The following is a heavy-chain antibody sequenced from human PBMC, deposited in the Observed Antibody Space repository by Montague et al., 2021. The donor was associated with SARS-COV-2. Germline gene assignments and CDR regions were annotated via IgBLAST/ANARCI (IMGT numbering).Heavy chain of an antibody. D-gene: IGHD2-8*01. J-gene: IGHJ3*02. Sequence: SETLSLTCTVSRDSISSHNYFWAWIRQPPGKGLEWIGSVYYSGLTFYNPSLESRVTISVDTSKKQFSLKVNSVTAADTAVYYCAKDGDALAWCTFDIWGQGTMVTVSS. V-gene: IGHV4-39*07. CDR2: VYYSGLT. CDR3: AKDGDALAWCTFDI. CDR1: RDSISSHNYF.